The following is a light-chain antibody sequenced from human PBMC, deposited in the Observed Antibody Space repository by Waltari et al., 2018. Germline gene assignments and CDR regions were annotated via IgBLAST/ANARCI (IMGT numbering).Light chain of an antibody. V-gene: IGKV3-11*01. J-gene: IGKJ5*01. CDR1: QSVGRF. Sequence: EIVLAQSPATLSFSPGERATLSCRASQSVGRFLAWYQRKPGQAPMLLIYDASDRATGTPARFSGSGSGTDFTLTISSLEPEDFAVYYCQHRGNWPLLAFGQGTRLEIK. CDR3: QHRGNWPLLA. CDR2: DAS.